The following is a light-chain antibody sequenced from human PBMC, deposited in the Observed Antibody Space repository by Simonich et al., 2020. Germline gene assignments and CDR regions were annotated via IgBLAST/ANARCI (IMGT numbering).Light chain of an antibody. V-gene: IGLV1-47*01. CDR2: RNK. Sequence: QSVLTQPPSASGTPGRRVTFSCSGSSSNIGSTYVYWYQQLPETAPKLLCYRNKQRPSGVPDRFSGSKSGTSASLAISGLRSEDEADYYCAAWDDSLSGGVFGGGTKLTVL. J-gene: IGLJ2*01. CDR3: AAWDDSLSGGV. CDR1: SSNIGSTY.